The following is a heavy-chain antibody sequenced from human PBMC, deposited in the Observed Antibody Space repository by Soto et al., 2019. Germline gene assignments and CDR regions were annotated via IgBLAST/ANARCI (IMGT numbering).Heavy chain of an antibody. Sequence: QVQLVESGGGVVQPGRSLRLSCAASGFTFSSYAIHWVRQAPGKGLEWVAVISYDGSNKYYADSVKGRFTISRDNPKNTLYLQMNSLRAEDTAVYYCARDWDYWGQGTLVTVSS. CDR2: ISYDGSNK. CDR1: GFTFSSYA. J-gene: IGHJ4*02. V-gene: IGHV3-30-3*01. CDR3: ARDWDY.